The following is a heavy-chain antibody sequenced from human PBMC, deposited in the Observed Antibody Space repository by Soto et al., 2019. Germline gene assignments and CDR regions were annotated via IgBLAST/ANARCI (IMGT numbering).Heavy chain of an antibody. Sequence: QLQLQESGPGLVKPSETLSLTCTVSGGSISSSSYYWGWIRQPPGKGLEWIGSIYYSGSTYYNPSLKIRVTISVDTSKNQFSLKLSSVTAADTAVYYCARHGRDTMVRGGTGAFDIWGQGTMVTVSS. CDR2: IYYSGST. J-gene: IGHJ3*02. V-gene: IGHV4-39*01. CDR3: ARHGRDTMVRGGTGAFDI. D-gene: IGHD3-10*01. CDR1: GGSISSSSYY.